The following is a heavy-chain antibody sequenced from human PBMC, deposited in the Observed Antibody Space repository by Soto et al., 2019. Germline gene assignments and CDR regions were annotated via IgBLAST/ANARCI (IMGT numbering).Heavy chain of an antibody. D-gene: IGHD2-2*01. CDR1: GYTFTGYY. Sequence: QVQLVQSGADVKTPGASVRVSCKASGYTFTGYYVHWVREAPGQGLEWMGWINPETGGTSYAQKFQGRVTLSRDTSINTAYLEVSRLRFDDAAVYFCARERYQVISDGMDVW. J-gene: IGHJ6*01. CDR3: ARERYQVISDGMDV. V-gene: IGHV1-2*02. CDR2: INPETGGT.